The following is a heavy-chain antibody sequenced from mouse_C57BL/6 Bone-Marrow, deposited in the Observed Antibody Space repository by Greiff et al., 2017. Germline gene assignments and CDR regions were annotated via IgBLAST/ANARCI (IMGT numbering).Heavy chain of an antibody. V-gene: IGHV1-7*01. CDR3: ATRSYFDY. CDR1: GYTFTSYW. J-gene: IGHJ2*01. CDR2: INPSSGYT. Sequence: QVQLKQSGAELAKPGASVKLSCTASGYTFTSYWMHWVKQRPGQGLEWIGYINPSSGYTKYNQKFKDKATLTADKSSSTAYMQLSSLTYEDSAVYYCATRSYFDYWGQGTTVTVSS.